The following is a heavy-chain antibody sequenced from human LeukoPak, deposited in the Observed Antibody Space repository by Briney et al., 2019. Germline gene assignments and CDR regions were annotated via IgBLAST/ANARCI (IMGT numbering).Heavy chain of an antibody. D-gene: IGHD6-19*01. V-gene: IGHV3-23*01. CDR2: ISGSGVTT. Sequence: GGSLRLSCAASGFAFLNYGMSWVRQAPGKGLEWVSAISGSGVTTYYAGSVKGRFTISRDNSKNTLYLQMNSLRAEDTAVYYCAKEGSSGWYHDAFDIWGQGTMVTVSS. J-gene: IGHJ3*02. CDR1: GFAFLNYG. CDR3: AKEGSSGWYHDAFDI.